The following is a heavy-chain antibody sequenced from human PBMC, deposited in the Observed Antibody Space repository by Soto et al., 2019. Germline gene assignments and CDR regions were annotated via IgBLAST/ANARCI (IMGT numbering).Heavy chain of an antibody. V-gene: IGHV1-69*13. CDR2: IIPIFGTA. CDR1: GSTFSNYA. Sequence: SVKVSCKASGSTFSNYAISWVRQAPGQGLELMGGIIPIFGTANYAQKFQGRVTITADESTSTAYMELSSLRSEDTAVYYCAIDNSGPPCFGLDLCGQGSSDTVS. J-gene: IGHJ6*02. D-gene: IGHD6-19*01. CDR3: AIDNSGPPCFGLDL.